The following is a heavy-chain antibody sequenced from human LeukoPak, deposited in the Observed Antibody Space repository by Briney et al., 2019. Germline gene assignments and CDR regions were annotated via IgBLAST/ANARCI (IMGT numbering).Heavy chain of an antibody. D-gene: IGHD6-13*01. Sequence: SETLSLTCTVSGGSISSSSYYWGWIRQPPGKGLEWIGSIYYSGSTYHNPSLKSRVTISVDTSKNQFSLKLSSVTAADTAVYYCARSYSSSWYFPLDYWGQGTLVTVSS. CDR1: GGSISSSSYY. CDR3: ARSYSSSWYFPLDY. V-gene: IGHV4-39*01. CDR2: IYYSGST. J-gene: IGHJ4*02.